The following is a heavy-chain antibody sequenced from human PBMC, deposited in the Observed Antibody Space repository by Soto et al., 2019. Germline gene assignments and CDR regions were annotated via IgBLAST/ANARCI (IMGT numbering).Heavy chain of an antibody. CDR3: AKLGMTTINCDY. D-gene: IGHD5-12*01. V-gene: IGHV3-23*01. CDR2: ISGSGGNT. Sequence: EAQLLESGGGLVQPGGSLRVSCAASGFSFDTYAMSWVRQAPGKGLEWVSTISGSGGNTYYADSVKGRFTISRDNSKNILYLQMTSLRAEDTALYYCAKLGMTTINCDYWGQGTQVTVSS. J-gene: IGHJ4*02. CDR1: GFSFDTYA.